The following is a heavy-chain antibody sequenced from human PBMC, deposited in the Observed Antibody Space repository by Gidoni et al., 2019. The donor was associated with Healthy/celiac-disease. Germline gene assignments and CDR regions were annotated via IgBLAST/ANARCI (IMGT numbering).Heavy chain of an antibody. J-gene: IGHJ5*02. V-gene: IGHV3-15*07. CDR1: VFTFSNAW. Sequence: EVQLVESGGGLVKPGGSLRLSCAASVFTFSNAWMNWVRQAPGKGLEWVGRIKSKTDGGTTDYAAPVKGRFTISRDDSKNTLYLQMNSLKTEDTAVYYCTTSEHAGYRTNWFDPWGQGTLVTVSS. CDR2: IKSKTDGGTT. CDR3: TTSEHAGYRTNWFDP. D-gene: IGHD3-9*01.